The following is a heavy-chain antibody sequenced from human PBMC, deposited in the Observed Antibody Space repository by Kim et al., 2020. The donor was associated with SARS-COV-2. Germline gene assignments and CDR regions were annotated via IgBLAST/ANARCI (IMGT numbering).Heavy chain of an antibody. V-gene: IGHV3-23*01. CDR1: GFTFSSYA. Sequence: GGSLRLSCAASGFTFSSYAMSWVRQAPGKGLEWVSAISGSGGSTYYADSVKGRFTISRDNSKNTLYLQMNSLRAEDTAVYYCATYCSSTSCPPRDPWLTTGAVDYWGQGTLVTVSS. J-gene: IGHJ4*02. D-gene: IGHD2-2*01. CDR2: ISGSGGST. CDR3: ATYCSSTSCPPRDPWLTTGAVDY.